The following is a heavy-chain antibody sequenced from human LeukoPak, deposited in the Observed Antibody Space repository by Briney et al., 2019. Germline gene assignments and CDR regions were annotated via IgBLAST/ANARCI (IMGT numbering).Heavy chain of an antibody. Sequence: GGSLRLSCAASGFTFSSNAMSWVRQAPGKGLEWVSGISGSGGSTYYADSVKGRFTISRDNSKNTLYLQMSSLRAEDTAVYYCARAIGGWLYAFDIWGQGTMVTVSS. J-gene: IGHJ3*02. CDR3: ARAIGGWLYAFDI. CDR2: ISGSGGST. V-gene: IGHV3-23*01. D-gene: IGHD6-19*01. CDR1: GFTFSSNA.